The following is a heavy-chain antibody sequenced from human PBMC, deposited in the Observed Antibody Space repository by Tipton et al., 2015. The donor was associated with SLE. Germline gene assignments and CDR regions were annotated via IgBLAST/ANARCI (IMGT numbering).Heavy chain of an antibody. Sequence: TLSLTCTVSGGSISSSSFYWGWIRQPPGRGLEWIGSIYYSGSTNYNPSLKSRVTISVDKSKNQFSLKLSSVTAADTAVYYCARGGDYYDSSGYWGQGTLVTVSS. CDR3: ARGGDYYDSSGY. CDR1: GGSISSSSFY. V-gene: IGHV4-39*07. CDR2: IYYSGST. J-gene: IGHJ4*02. D-gene: IGHD3-22*01.